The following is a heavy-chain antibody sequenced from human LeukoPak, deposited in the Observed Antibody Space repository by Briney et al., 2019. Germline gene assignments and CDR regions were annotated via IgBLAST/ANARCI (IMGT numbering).Heavy chain of an antibody. D-gene: IGHD6-19*01. CDR1: GGTFSSYA. V-gene: IGHV1-69*05. CDR3: ARGGSGWYTYNWFDP. CDR2: IIPIFGTA. J-gene: IGHJ5*02. Sequence: SVKVSCXASGGTFSSYAISWVRQARGQGLEWMARIIPIFGTANYAQKFQGRVTITTDESTSTAYMELSSLRSEDTAVYYCARGGSGWYTYNWFDPWGQGTLVTVSS.